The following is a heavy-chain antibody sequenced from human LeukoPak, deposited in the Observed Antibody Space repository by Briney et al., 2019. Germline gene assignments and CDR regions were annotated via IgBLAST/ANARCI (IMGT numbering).Heavy chain of an antibody. V-gene: IGHV3-74*01. CDR2: INSDGSST. J-gene: IGHJ4*02. Sequence: GGSLRLSCAASGFTFSSYWMHWVRQAPGKGLVWVSRINSDGSSTSYADSVKGRFTISRDNAKNTLYLQMNSLRAEDTAVYYCASDYYDILTGYADFDYWGQGTLVTVSS. CDR3: ASDYYDILTGYADFDY. CDR1: GFTFSSYW. D-gene: IGHD3-9*01.